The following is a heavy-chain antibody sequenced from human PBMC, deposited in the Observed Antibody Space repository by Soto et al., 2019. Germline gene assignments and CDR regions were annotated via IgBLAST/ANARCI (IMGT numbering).Heavy chain of an antibody. Sequence: PSETLSLTCTVSGCSICSYYWGWIRQPPGKGLEWIGYIYYSGSTNYNPSLKSRVTISVDTSKNQFSLKLSSVTAADTAVYYCASGSGGRIAAYYFDSWGQGTLVTVSS. CDR2: IYYSGST. D-gene: IGHD6-25*01. J-gene: IGHJ4*02. CDR3: ASGSGGRIAAYYFDS. CDR1: GCSICSYY. V-gene: IGHV4-59*01.